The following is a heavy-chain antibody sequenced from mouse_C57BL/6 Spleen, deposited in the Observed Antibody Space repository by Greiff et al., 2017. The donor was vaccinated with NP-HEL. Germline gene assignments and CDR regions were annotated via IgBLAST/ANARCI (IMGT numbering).Heavy chain of an antibody. CDR2: IDPETGGT. CDR3: TRGGLGRGY. D-gene: IGHD4-1*01. J-gene: IGHJ2*01. Sequence: QVQLQQSGAELVRPGASVTLSCKASGYTFTDYEMHWVKQTPVHGLEWIGAIDPETGGTAYNQKFKGKAILTADKSSSTAYMELRSLTSEDSAVYYCTRGGLGRGYWGQGTTLTVSS. V-gene: IGHV1-15*01. CDR1: GYTFTDYE.